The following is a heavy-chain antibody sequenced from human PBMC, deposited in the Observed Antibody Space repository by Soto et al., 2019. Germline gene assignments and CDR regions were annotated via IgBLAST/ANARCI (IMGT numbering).Heavy chain of an antibody. V-gene: IGHV3-23*01. Sequence: EVQLLESGGGLVQPGGSLRLSCTASGFTFRDYAMSWARQAPGKGLEWVSAISGSGGTTHYADSVKGRFTISRDNSKNTLYLQMNSLRVEDTAVYYCANDRNSTSCYSFDYWGQGSLVTVSS. CDR2: ISGSGGTT. CDR1: GFTFRDYA. J-gene: IGHJ4*02. CDR3: ANDRNSTSCYSFDY. D-gene: IGHD2-2*01.